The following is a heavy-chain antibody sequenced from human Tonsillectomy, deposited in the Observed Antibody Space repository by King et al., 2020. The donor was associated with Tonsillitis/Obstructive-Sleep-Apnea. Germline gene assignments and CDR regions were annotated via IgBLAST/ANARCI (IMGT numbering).Heavy chain of an antibody. CDR2: IKQDGREK. Sequence: VQLVESGGGLVQPGGSLRLSCAASGFTFSSYWMSWGLQSPGKGLEWVANIKQDGREKYYVDSVKGRFTISRDNAKNSLYLQMNSLRAEDTAVYYCARADIVVVPSYYYYYMDVWGKGTTVTVSS. CDR3: ARADIVVVPSYYYYYMDV. V-gene: IGHV3-7*04. D-gene: IGHD2-2*01. CDR1: GFTFSSYW. J-gene: IGHJ6*03.